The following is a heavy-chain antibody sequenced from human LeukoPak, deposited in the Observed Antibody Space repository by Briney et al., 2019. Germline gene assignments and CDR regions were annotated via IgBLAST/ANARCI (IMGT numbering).Heavy chain of an antibody. D-gene: IGHD6-13*01. CDR3: AAYSSSWYRRWYFDY. CDR1: GGSFSGYY. CDR2: INHSGST. J-gene: IGHJ4*02. V-gene: IGHV4-34*01. Sequence: SETLSLTCAVYGGSFSGYYWSWIRQPPGKGLEWIGEINHSGSTNYNPSLKSRVTISVDTSKNQFSLKLSSVTAADTAVYYCAAYSSSWYRRWYFDYWGQGTLVTVSS.